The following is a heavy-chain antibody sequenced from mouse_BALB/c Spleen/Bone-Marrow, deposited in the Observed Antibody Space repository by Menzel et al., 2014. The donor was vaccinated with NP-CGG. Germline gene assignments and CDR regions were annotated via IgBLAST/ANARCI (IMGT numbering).Heavy chain of an antibody. CDR1: GYTFTSYW. CDR2: IYPGSGST. D-gene: IGHD3-3*01. CDR3: TRRDEIYYAMDY. Sequence: LQQSGSELVRPGASVKLSCKASGYTFTSYWMHWVKQRPGQGLEWIGNIYPGSGSTNYDEKFKSKATLTVDTSSSTAYMQLSSLTSEDSAAYYCTRRDEIYYAMDYWGQGTSVTVSS. J-gene: IGHJ4*01. V-gene: IGHV1S22*01.